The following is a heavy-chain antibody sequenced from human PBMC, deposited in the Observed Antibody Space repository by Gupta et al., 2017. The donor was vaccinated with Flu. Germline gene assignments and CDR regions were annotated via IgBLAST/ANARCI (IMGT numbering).Heavy chain of an antibody. Sequence: EVQLVESGGGLVQPGGSLRLSCAASGFTFSSYWMHWVRQAPGKGLVWVSRIKSDESSASYADSVKGRFTISRDNAKNTLYLQMNSLRAEDTAVYYCARDGAGDCSGGSCYSWFDPWGQGTLVTDSS. J-gene: IGHJ5*02. CDR3: ARDGAGDCSGGSCYSWFDP. CDR2: IKSDESSA. V-gene: IGHV3-74*01. CDR1: GFTFSSYW. D-gene: IGHD2-15*01.